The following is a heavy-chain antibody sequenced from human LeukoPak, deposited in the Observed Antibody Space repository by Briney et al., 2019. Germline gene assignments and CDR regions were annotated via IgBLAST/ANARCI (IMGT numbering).Heavy chain of an antibody. J-gene: IGHJ4*02. CDR3: ARGLYYYASGSYNFDY. V-gene: IGHV4-61*02. CDR1: GGSISSGNYY. CDR2: IYTSGST. D-gene: IGHD3-10*01. Sequence: PSETLSLTCTVSGGSISSGNYYWRWIRQPAGKGLEWIERIYTSGSTNLHPSLQSRVTISVDTSKNQFSLKLSSVTAADTAVYYCARGLYYYASGSYNFDYWGQGTLVTVSS.